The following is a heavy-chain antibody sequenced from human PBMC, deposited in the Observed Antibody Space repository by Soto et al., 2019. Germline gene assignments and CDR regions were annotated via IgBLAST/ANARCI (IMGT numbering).Heavy chain of an antibody. V-gene: IGHV3-11*06. D-gene: IGHD3-10*01. CDR2: ITSSGSYS. CDR1: GFPFSDYY. J-gene: IGHJ4*02. CDR3: AQIYGSGSSY. Sequence: GGSLRLSCGASGFPFSDYYMTWIRQAPGKGLEWVSYITSSGSYSNNAESVKGRFIISRDNSKNTLYLQMNSLRAEDTAVYYCAQIYGSGSSYWGQGTLVPVSS.